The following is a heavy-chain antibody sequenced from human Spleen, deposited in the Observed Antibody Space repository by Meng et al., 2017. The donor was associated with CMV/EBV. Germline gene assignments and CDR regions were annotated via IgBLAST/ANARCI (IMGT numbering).Heavy chain of an antibody. CDR3: ARGGPEMATTYNFDY. J-gene: IGHJ4*02. D-gene: IGHD5-24*01. Sequence: GGSLRLSCAASGFTFSGYSMNWVRQAPGRGLEWVSSISSSSSYIYYADSVKGRFTISRDNAKNSLYLQMNSLRAEDTAVYYCARGGPEMATTYNFDYWGQGTLVTVSS. V-gene: IGHV3-21*01. CDR1: GFTFSGYS. CDR2: ISSSSSYI.